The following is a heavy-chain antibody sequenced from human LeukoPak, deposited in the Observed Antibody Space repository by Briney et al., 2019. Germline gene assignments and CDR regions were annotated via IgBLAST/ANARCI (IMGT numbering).Heavy chain of an antibody. Sequence: GGSLRLSCVSSGFTFSAYWMSWVRQAPGKGLEWVANIKKDGSVQYYVDSVKGRFTISRDNANKSLYLQMNSLRDEDTAVYYCATDGSSFDYWGQGTLVTVSP. CDR2: IKKDGSVQ. CDR3: ATDGSSFDY. V-gene: IGHV3-7*01. J-gene: IGHJ4*02. CDR1: GFTFSAYW. D-gene: IGHD1-1*01.